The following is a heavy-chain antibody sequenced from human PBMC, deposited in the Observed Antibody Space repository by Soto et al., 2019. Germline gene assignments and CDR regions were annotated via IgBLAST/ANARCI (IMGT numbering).Heavy chain of an antibody. CDR1: GFSLDTSGVA. D-gene: IGHD3-10*01. V-gene: IGHV2-5*02. CDR2: IYWDDDK. CDR3: AHRHRASGGLFDY. Sequence: QITLKESGPTLVKPTQTLTLTCTFSGFSLDTSGVAVGWIRQPPGKGLEWLSVIYWDDDKRSSPSLRSRLTITKATSKNQVVLKMTNMDPADTATYYCAHRHRASGGLFDYWGQGTLVTVSS. J-gene: IGHJ4*02.